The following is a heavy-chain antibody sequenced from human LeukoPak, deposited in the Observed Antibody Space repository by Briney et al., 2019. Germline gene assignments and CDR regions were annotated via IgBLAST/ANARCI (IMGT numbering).Heavy chain of an antibody. CDR2: IYSGGST. Sequence: PGGSLRLSCAASGFPVSSNYMSWVLQAPGKGLEWVSVIYSGGSTYYADSVKGRFTISRDNSRNTLYLQMNSLRAEDTAVYYCAKVYYSSSYYDFDYWGQGTLVTVSS. V-gene: IGHV3-66*01. CDR1: GFPVSSNY. CDR3: AKVYYSSSYYDFDY. D-gene: IGHD6-13*01. J-gene: IGHJ4*02.